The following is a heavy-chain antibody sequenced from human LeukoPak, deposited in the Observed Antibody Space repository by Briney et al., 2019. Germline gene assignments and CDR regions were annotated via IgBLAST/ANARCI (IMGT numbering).Heavy chain of an antibody. D-gene: IGHD2-15*01. CDR1: GFTFNTHG. V-gene: IGHV3-30*02. CDR2: IRNDGNNI. Sequence: GGSLRLSCAASGFTFNTHGMHWVRQAPGKGPEWVAFIRNDGNNIHYVDSVKGRFTISRDNSKHTLFLQMNSLRVEDTAVYYCARDCSGGSCYSYHWYFDLWGRGTLVTVSS. J-gene: IGHJ2*01. CDR3: ARDCSGGSCYSYHWYFDL.